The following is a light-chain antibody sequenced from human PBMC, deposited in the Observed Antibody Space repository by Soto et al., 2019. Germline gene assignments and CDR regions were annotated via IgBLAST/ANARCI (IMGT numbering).Light chain of an antibody. J-gene: IGLJ1*01. CDR3: LSYTASSTFV. CDR1: SSDVGNYNL. CDR2: EGS. Sequence: QSVLTQPASVSGSPGQSITISCTGTSSDVGNYNLVSWYQQHPGKAPKLMIYEGSKRPSGVSNRFSGSKSGNTASLTISGLQAEDEADYYCLSYTASSTFVFGTGTKLTVL. V-gene: IGLV2-23*01.